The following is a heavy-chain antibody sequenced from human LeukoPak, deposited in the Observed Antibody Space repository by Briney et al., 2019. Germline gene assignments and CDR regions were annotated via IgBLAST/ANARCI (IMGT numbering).Heavy chain of an antibody. CDR1: GGTFSSYA. D-gene: IGHD3-9*01. V-gene: IGHV1-69*13. J-gene: IGHJ4*02. Sequence: ASVKVFCKASGGTFSSYAITWVRQAPGQGLEWMGGIIPIFGTANYAQKFQGRVTITADESTSTAYMELSSLRSEDTAVYYCARAGRAYYDILTGYYCFDYWGQGTLVTVSS. CDR3: ARAGRAYYDILTGYYCFDY. CDR2: IIPIFGTA.